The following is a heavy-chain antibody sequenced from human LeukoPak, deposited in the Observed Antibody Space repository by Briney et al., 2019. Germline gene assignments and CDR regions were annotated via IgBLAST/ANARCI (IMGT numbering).Heavy chain of an antibody. CDR3: ASLGDSMIVAVDY. CDR1: GFTFSGYW. CDR2: INSDGSST. J-gene: IGHJ4*02. V-gene: IGHV3-74*01. Sequence: PGGSLRLSCAASGFTFSGYWMHWVRQAPGKGLVWVSRINSDGSSTNYADSVKGRFTISRDNAKNTLYLQMNGLRAEDTAVYYCASLGDSMIVAVDYWGQGTLVTVSS. D-gene: IGHD3-22*01.